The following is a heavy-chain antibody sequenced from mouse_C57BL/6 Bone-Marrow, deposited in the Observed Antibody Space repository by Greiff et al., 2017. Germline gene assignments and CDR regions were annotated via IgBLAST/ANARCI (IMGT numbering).Heavy chain of an antibody. CDR2: ISDGGSYT. J-gene: IGHJ2*01. D-gene: IGHD1-1*01. V-gene: IGHV5-4*03. Sequence: EVKLVESGGGLVKPGGSLKLSCAASGFTFSSYAMSWVRQTPEKRLEWVATISDGGSYTYYPDNVKGRFTISRDNAKNNLYLQMSHLKSEDTAMYYCARSLFITTVAPGDYWGQGTTLTVSS. CDR3: ARSLFITTVAPGDY. CDR1: GFTFSSYA.